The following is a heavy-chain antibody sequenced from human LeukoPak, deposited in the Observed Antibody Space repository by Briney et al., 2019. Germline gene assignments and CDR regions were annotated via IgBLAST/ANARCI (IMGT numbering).Heavy chain of an antibody. D-gene: IGHD1-26*01. Sequence: EASVKVSCKASGYTFTIYGISWVRQAPGQGLEWMGWISAYNGNTNYAQKLQGRVTMTTDTSTSTAYMELRNLGSDDTAVYYCARGVGGSAENYYFDYWGQGTLVTVSS. V-gene: IGHV1-18*01. CDR1: GYTFTIYG. CDR2: ISAYNGNT. CDR3: ARGVGGSAENYYFDY. J-gene: IGHJ4*02.